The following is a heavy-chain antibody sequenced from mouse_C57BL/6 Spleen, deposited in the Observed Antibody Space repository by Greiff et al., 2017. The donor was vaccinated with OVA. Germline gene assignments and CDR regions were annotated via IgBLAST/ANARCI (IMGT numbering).Heavy chain of an antibody. D-gene: IGHD1-1*01. Sequence: VKLVESGPGLVQPSQCLSISCKVSGFSFTSYGVHWVRQSPGKGLEWLGVIWSGGSTDYNAACISSLSISKDNAKSQVFFKMNSLQADDTAIYYCAAYYYGSYYAMDYWGQGTSVTVSS. CDR3: AAYYYGSYYAMDY. CDR1: GFSFTSYG. J-gene: IGHJ4*01. V-gene: IGHV2-2*01. CDR2: IWSGGST.